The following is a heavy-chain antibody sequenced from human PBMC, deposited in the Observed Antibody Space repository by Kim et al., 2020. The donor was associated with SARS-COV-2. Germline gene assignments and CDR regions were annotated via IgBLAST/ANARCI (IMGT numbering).Heavy chain of an antibody. CDR2: INTNTGNP. J-gene: IGHJ4*02. CDR1: GYTFTNYA. Sequence: ASVKVSCKASGYTFTNYAMNWVRRAPGQGLEWMGWINTNTGNPTYAQGFTGRFVFSLDTSVSTAYLQISSLKAEDTAVYYCAREPRHIAVAGNFDYWGQGTLVTVSS. CDR3: AREPRHIAVAGNFDY. D-gene: IGHD6-19*01. V-gene: IGHV7-4-1*02.